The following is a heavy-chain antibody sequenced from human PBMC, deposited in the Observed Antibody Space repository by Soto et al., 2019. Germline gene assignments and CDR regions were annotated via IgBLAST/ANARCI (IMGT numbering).Heavy chain of an antibody. Sequence: SETLSLTCTVSGAALSSGGYFYTWVRQPPGKGLEWLGYIYYSGGTNYNPSLKSRVTISLDKSKSQFSLRLISVTAADTAVYYWSREQSDDNYFDPWGQGTVVTVSS. CDR1: GAALSSGGYF. V-gene: IGHV4-61*08. CDR2: IYYSGGT. J-gene: IGHJ5*02. D-gene: IGHD6-19*01. CDR3: SREQSDDNYFDP.